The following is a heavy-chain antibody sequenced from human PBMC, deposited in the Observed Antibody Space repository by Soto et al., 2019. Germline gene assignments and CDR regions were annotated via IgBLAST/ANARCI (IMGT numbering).Heavy chain of an antibody. CDR3: ARDFRDSSHYDSSGYSY. V-gene: IGHV4-30-2*01. D-gene: IGHD3-22*01. Sequence: PSETLSLTCAVSGGSISSGGYSWSWIRQPPGKGLEWIGYIYHSGSTYYNPSLKSRVTISVDRSKNQFSLKLGSVTAADTAVYYCARDFRDSSHYDSSGYSYWGQGTLVTVSS. CDR2: IYHSGST. CDR1: GGSISSGGYS. J-gene: IGHJ4*02.